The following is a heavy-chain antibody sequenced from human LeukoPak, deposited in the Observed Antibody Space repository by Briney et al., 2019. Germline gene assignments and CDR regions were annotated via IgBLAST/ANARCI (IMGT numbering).Heavy chain of an antibody. J-gene: IGHJ4*02. CDR1: GFTFSSYS. CDR2: ISSSSSYI. D-gene: IGHD1-26*01. CDR3: AKDLVGAFDY. Sequence: GGSLRLSCAASGFTFSSYSMNWVRQAPGKGLEWVSSISSSSSYIYYADSVKGRFTISRDNSKNTLYLQMNSLRAEDTAVYYCAKDLVGAFDYWGQGTLVTVSS. V-gene: IGHV3-21*04.